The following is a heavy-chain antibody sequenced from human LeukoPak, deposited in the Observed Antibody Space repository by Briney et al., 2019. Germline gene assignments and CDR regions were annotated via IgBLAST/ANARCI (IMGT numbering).Heavy chain of an antibody. CDR1: GGSISSSSFY. CDR2: IYYSGST. V-gene: IGHV4-39*07. J-gene: IGHJ4*02. CDR3: ARETAAGTPPRFDY. Sequence: SVTQSLTCSVSGGSISSSSFYWGWIRQPPGKGLVWIGSIYYSGSTYYNPSLKSRVTISVDTSKNQFSLKLSSVTAADTAVYYCARETAAGTPPRFDYWGQGTLVTVSS. D-gene: IGHD6-13*01.